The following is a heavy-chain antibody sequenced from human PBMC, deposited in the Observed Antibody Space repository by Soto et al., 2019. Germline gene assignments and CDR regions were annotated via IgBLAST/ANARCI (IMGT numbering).Heavy chain of an antibody. CDR2: IWYDGSNK. Sequence: PGGSLRLSGAASGFTFSSYGMHWVRQAPGQWLERVAVIWYDGSNKYYADSVKGRFTISRDNSKNTLYLQMNSLRAEDTAVYYCARDQRSGYDYGYYYYGMDVWGQGTTVTVSS. CDR3: ARDQRSGYDYGYYYYGMDV. V-gene: IGHV3-33*01. D-gene: IGHD5-12*01. J-gene: IGHJ6*02. CDR1: GFTFSSYG.